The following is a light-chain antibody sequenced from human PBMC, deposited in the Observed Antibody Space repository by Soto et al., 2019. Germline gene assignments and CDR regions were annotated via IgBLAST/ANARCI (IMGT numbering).Light chain of an antibody. Sequence: IQVSQSPSTLSASVGGTVTITCRASQGIDTSLAWYQQKPGKAPKLLIYAASNFQSGVPSRFSGRGSGTEFTLTISSLQPDDFATYYCQQYNSYSFGGGTKVDIK. V-gene: IGKV1-5*01. CDR1: QGIDTS. J-gene: IGKJ4*01. CDR3: QQYNSYS. CDR2: AAS.